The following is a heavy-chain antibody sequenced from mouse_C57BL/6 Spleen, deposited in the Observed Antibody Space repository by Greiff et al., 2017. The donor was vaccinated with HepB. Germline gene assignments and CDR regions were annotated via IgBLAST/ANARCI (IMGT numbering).Heavy chain of an antibody. Sequence: VQLQQSGAELVRPGASVKLSCKASGYTFTSYGISWVKQRTGQGLEWIGKIYPRSGNTYYNEKFKGKATLTADKSSSTAYMELRSLTSEDSAVYFWTGRGLHYWGQGTLVTVSA. J-gene: IGHJ3*01. V-gene: IGHV1-81*01. CDR1: GYTFTSYG. CDR3: TGRGLHY. CDR2: IYPRSGNT. D-gene: IGHD2-2*01.